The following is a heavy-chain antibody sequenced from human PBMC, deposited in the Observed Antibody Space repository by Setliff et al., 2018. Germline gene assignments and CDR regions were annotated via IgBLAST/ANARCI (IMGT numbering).Heavy chain of an antibody. J-gene: IGHJ4*02. V-gene: IGHV1-18*01. CDR3: LRLVRYCSRTSCQRTSGDEV. Sequence: GASVKVSCKASGYTFTESIVSWVRQAPGQGLEWLGWIGVYSGNTYTAQRFQGRVTMTTDTSTNMAYLELRCLRSDDTAVYYCLRLVRYCSRTSCQRTSGDEVWGQGTLVTVSS. D-gene: IGHD2-8*01. CDR2: IGVYSGNT. CDR1: GYTFTESI.